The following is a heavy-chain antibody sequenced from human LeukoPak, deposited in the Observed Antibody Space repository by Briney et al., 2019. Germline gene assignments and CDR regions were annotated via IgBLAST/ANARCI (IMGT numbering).Heavy chain of an antibody. J-gene: IGHJ6*03. V-gene: IGHV3-21*01. D-gene: IGHD5-18*01. CDR1: GFTFSSYS. CDR2: ISSSSSYI. CDR3: ARGRIRYYYMDV. Sequence: PGGSLRLSRAASGFTFSSYSMNWVRQAPGKGLEWVSSISSSSSYIYYADSVKGRFTISRDNAKNSLYLQMNSLRAEDTAVYYCARGRIRYYYMDVWGKGTTVTVSS.